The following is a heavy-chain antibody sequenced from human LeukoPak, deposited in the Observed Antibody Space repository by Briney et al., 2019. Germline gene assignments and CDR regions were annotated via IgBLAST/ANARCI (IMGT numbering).Heavy chain of an antibody. CDR3: AKEGCSGASSEDYFDN. CDR1: GVTFTSYS. CDR2: ISSDGGAK. V-gene: IGHV3-30*18. J-gene: IGHJ4*02. Sequence: GGSLRLSCAASGVTFTSYSIHWVRKTQGKGLEWMTVISSDGGAKFYADSVKGRFTISRDNSKNTVYLQMNSLRAEDSAVYYCAKEGCSGASSEDYFDNWGQGTLVTVAS. D-gene: IGHD2-2*01.